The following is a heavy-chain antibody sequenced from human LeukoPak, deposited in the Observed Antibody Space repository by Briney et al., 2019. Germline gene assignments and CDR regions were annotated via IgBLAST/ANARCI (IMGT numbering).Heavy chain of an antibody. CDR1: GFTFNNYA. Sequence: GGSLRLSCAASGFTFNNYAMSWVRQAPGKGLEWVSAISGSGGSTYYADSVKGRFTISRDNSKNTLYLQMNSLRAEDTAVYYCAKGSGLLWFGEDYYFDYWGQGTLVTVSS. CDR2: ISGSGGST. D-gene: IGHD3-10*01. V-gene: IGHV3-23*01. J-gene: IGHJ4*02. CDR3: AKGSGLLWFGEDYYFDY.